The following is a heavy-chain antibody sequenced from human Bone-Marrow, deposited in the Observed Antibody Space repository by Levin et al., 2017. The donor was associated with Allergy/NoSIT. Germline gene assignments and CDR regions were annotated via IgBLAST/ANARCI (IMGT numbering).Heavy chain of an antibody. CDR3: VRDWYGIDV. CDR2: VNNDGTNT. J-gene: IGHJ6*02. CDR1: GFRFSNYW. Sequence: GSLRLSCAASGFRFSNYWMHWVRQVPGKGLVWVSHVNNDGTNTFYADSVKGRFSISRDNAKNTLHLQMNSLTGEDTAVYFCVRDWYGIDVWGQGTSVTVSS. V-gene: IGHV3-74*01.